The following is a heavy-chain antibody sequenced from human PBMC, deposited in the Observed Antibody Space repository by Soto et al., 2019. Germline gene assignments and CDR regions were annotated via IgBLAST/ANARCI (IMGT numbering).Heavy chain of an antibody. CDR2: INHSGST. D-gene: IGHD6-6*01. Sequence: SETLSLTCAVYGGSLSGYYWSWIRQPPGKRLEWIGEINHSGSTNYNPSLKTRVTISVDTSKNQFSLKLSSVTAADTAVYYCARETGTSSAEGQYYYYYGMDVWGQGTTVTVSS. CDR1: GGSLSGYY. J-gene: IGHJ6*02. V-gene: IGHV4-34*01. CDR3: ARETGTSSAEGQYYYYYGMDV.